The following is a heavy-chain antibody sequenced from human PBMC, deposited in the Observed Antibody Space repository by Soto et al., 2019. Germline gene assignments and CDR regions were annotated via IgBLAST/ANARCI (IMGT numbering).Heavy chain of an antibody. CDR1: GFTFSSYG. Sequence: GSLRLSCAASGFTFSSYGMHWVRQAPGKGLEWVAVISYDGSNKYYADSVKGRFTISRDNSKNTLYLQMNSLRAEDTAVYYCAKGLYSSSSHATFDYWGQGTLVTVSS. D-gene: IGHD6-13*01. V-gene: IGHV3-30*18. CDR3: AKGLYSSSSHATFDY. J-gene: IGHJ4*02. CDR2: ISYDGSNK.